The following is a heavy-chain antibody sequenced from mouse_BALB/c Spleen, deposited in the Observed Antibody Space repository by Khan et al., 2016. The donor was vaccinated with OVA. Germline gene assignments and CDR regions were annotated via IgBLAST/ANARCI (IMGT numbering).Heavy chain of an antibody. J-gene: IGHJ2*01. CDR3: ARSIMAN. Sequence: EVQLQESGPGLVKPSQSLSLTCTVTGYSITSGYGWNWIRQFPGNKLEWMGHISYSGSTSYNPSLKSRISITRDTSKNQFFLQLNSVTTEDTATYYCARSIMANWGQGTTLTVSS. CDR2: ISYSGST. V-gene: IGHV3-2*02. CDR1: GYSITSGYG.